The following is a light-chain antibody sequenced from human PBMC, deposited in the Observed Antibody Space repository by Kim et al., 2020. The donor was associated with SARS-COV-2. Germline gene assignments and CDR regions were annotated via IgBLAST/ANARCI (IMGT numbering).Light chain of an antibody. J-gene: IGKJ4*01. CDR3: QQRRSWPLT. CDR2: DTS. CDR1: QSGTGR. Sequence: LSPGERATLPCRASQSGTGRVSWYQQSPGQAPRLLIYDTSNRATGIPARFSGSGSGTDFTLTISSLEPEDFAVYYCQQRRSWPLTFGGGTKVDIK. V-gene: IGKV3-11*01.